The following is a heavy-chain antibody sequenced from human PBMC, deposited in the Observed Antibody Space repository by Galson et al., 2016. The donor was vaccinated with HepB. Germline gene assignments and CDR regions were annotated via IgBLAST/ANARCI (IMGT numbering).Heavy chain of an antibody. Sequence: SVKVSCKASGYTFLIYGISWVRQAPGQGPEWMGWISAYERDTEYAPKFQGRVTMTTDTSTSTAYMDLRSLRSEDTAVYYCARLNSGYDLHYYYGMDVWGQGTTVTVSS. D-gene: IGHD5-12*01. V-gene: IGHV1-18*04. CDR2: ISAYERDT. J-gene: IGHJ6*02. CDR1: GYTFLIYG. CDR3: ARLNSGYDLHYYYGMDV.